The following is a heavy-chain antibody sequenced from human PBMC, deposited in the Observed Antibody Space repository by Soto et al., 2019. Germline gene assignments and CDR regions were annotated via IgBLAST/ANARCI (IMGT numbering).Heavy chain of an antibody. CDR1: GGSISSYY. Sequence: SETLSLTCTVSGGSISSYYWSWIRQPPGKGLEWIGYIYYSGSTNYNPSLKSRVTISVDTSKNQFSLKLSSVTAADTAVYYCARHYRDSSGYYHYYFDYWGQGTLVTVSS. CDR2: IYYSGST. V-gene: IGHV4-59*01. D-gene: IGHD3-22*01. CDR3: ARHYRDSSGYYHYYFDY. J-gene: IGHJ4*02.